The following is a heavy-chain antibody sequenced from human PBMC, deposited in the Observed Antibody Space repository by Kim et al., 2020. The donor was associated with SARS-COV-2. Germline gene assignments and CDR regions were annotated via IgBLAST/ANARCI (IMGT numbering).Heavy chain of an antibody. CDR2: INHSGST. Sequence: SETLSLTCAVYGGSFSGYYWSWIRQPPGKGLEWIGEINHSGSTNYNPSLKSRVTISVDTSKNQFSLKLSSVTAADTAVYYCARGGRGSYGDWGQGTLVTVSS. CDR1: GGSFSGYY. CDR3: ARGGRGSYGD. D-gene: IGHD1-26*01. V-gene: IGHV4-34*01. J-gene: IGHJ4*02.